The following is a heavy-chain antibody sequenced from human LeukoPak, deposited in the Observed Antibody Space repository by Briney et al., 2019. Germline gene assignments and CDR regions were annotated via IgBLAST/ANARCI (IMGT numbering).Heavy chain of an antibody. CDR1: GSSFTSNW. V-gene: IGHV5-51*01. Sequence: GESLKISCEGSGSSFTSNWIGWVRQMPGKGLEWMGIIYPGDSDTRYSPSFQGQVTISVDESISTAYLQWSSLKASDTAIYYCAKQGNRYSYGPLSEVYYFDYWGQGTLVTVSS. D-gene: IGHD5-18*01. J-gene: IGHJ4*02. CDR3: AKQGNRYSYGPLSEVYYFDY. CDR2: IYPGDSDT.